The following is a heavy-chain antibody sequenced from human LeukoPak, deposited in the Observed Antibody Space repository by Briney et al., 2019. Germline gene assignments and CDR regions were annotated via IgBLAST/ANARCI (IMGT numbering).Heavy chain of an antibody. CDR2: IYHGSA. CDR1: DDSVSSIRYY. Sequence: PSETLSLTCTVSDDSVSSIRYYWTWIRQPPGKGLEWIGYIYHGSATYNPSLESRVTLSMDTSKNQYSLKMTSVTAADTAVYYCAREGGRQWLVSGALDSWGQGTLVTVSS. D-gene: IGHD6-19*01. J-gene: IGHJ5*01. V-gene: IGHV4-61*01. CDR3: AREGGRQWLVSGALDS.